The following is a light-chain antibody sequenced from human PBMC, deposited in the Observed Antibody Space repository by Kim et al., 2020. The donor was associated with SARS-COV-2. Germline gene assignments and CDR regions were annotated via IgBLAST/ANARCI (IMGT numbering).Light chain of an antibody. J-gene: IGKJ2*01. Sequence: ASVGDRVTITCRASQSISSYLNWYQQKPGKAPKLLIYAASSLQSGVPSRFSGSGSGTDFTLTISSLQPEDFATYYCQQSYSTLSYTFGQGTKLRSN. CDR3: QQSYSTLSYT. CDR2: AAS. V-gene: IGKV1-39*01. CDR1: QSISSY.